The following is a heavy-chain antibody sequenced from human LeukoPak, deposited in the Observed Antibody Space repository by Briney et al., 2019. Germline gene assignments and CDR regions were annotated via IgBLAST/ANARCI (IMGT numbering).Heavy chain of an antibody. J-gene: IGHJ4*02. D-gene: IGHD3-16*01. CDR1: GGSINSGNYY. CDR3: ARAFAGAAHDY. V-gene: IGHV4-61*02. CDR2: IYTRGST. Sequence: SQTLSLTCTVSGGSINSGNYYWSWIRQPAGKGLEWIGRIYTRGSTNYKSSLKSRVTISVDTSKNEFSLKLSSVTAADTAVYYCARAFAGAAHDYWGQGTLVTVSS.